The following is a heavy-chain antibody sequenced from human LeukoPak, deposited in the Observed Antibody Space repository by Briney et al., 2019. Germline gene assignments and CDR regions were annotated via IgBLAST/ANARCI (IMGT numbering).Heavy chain of an antibody. CDR3: AKAPVTSCRGAYCYPFDS. J-gene: IGHJ4*02. D-gene: IGHD2-21*01. Sequence: RAGGSLRLSCAASGFTFSSYSMNWVRQAPGKGLEWVSAISGSGGSTCYADSVKGRFTISRDNSKNTLYLQMNSLRAEDAAVYFCAKAPVTSCRGAYCYPFDSWGQGTLVTVSS. V-gene: IGHV3-23*01. CDR1: GFTFSSYS. CDR2: ISGSGGST.